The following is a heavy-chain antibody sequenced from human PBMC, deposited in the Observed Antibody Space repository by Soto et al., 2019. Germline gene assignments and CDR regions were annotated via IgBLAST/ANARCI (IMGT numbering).Heavy chain of an antibody. CDR1: GFTFSSYG. V-gene: IGHV3-33*01. CDR3: ARDLWCSGGSCYGNAYYYYYGMDV. CDR2: IWYDGRNK. J-gene: IGHJ6*02. Sequence: QVQLVESGGGVVQPGRSLRLSCAASGFTFSSYGMHWVRQAPGKGLEWVAVIWYDGRNKYYADSVKGRFTISRDNSKNTLYLQMNSLRAEDTAVYYCARDLWCSGGSCYGNAYYYYYGMDVWGQGTTVTVSS. D-gene: IGHD2-15*01.